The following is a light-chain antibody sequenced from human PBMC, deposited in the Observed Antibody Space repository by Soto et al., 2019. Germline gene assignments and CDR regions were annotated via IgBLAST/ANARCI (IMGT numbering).Light chain of an antibody. CDR2: SNY. CDR3: EAWDDSLNGVI. CDR1: SSNIGINT. Sequence: QSVLTQPPSASGTPGQRVTISCSGSSSNIGINTVNWYQQLPGTAPKLLIYSNYQRPSGVPDRFSGSKSGTSASLAISGLQSEDEADYYCEAWDDSLNGVIFGGGTKVTVL. V-gene: IGLV1-44*01. J-gene: IGLJ2*01.